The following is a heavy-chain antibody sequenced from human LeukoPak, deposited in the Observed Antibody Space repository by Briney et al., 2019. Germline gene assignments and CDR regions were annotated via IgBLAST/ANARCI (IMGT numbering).Heavy chain of an antibody. CDR2: INHSGST. Sequence: SSETLSLTCAVYGGSFSGYYWSWIRQPPGKGLEWIGEINHSGSTNYNPSLKSRVTISVDTSKNQFSLKLSSVTAADTAVYYCASYCSSTSCSARYAFDIWGQGTMVTVSS. CDR1: GGSFSGYY. D-gene: IGHD2-2*01. V-gene: IGHV4-34*01. CDR3: ASYCSSTSCSARYAFDI. J-gene: IGHJ3*02.